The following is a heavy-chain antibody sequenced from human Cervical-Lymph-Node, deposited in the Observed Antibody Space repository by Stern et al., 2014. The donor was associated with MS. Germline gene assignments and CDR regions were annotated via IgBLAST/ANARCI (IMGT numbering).Heavy chain of an antibody. Sequence: EVQLVESGGVLVQPGGSLRLSCAASGFSFSGYWMHWLRQPPGKGPVWLSRMNSDGSRVNYADSVKGRFTISRDNAKHTLYLQMNSLTAEDTAVYYCARDGFTKAMDVWGQGTTVTVS. D-gene: IGHD3-3*01. V-gene: IGHV3-74*01. CDR1: GFSFSGYW. CDR3: ARDGFTKAMDV. J-gene: IGHJ6*02. CDR2: MNSDGSRV.